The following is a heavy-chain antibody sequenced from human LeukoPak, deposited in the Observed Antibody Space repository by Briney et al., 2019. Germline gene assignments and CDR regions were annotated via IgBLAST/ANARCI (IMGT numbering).Heavy chain of an antibody. CDR3: ARAPIYGSGSYYLLDY. Sequence: EASVEVSCKASGYTFTSYGISWVRQAPGQGLEWMGWISAYNGNTNYAQKLQGRVTMTTDTSTSTAYMELRSLRSDDTAVYYCARAPIYGSGSYYLLDYWGQGTLVTVSS. CDR1: GYTFTSYG. CDR2: ISAYNGNT. J-gene: IGHJ4*02. V-gene: IGHV1-18*01. D-gene: IGHD3-10*01.